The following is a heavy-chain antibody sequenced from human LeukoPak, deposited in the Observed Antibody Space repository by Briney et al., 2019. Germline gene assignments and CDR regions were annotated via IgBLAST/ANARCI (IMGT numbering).Heavy chain of an antibody. CDR1: GFTFDDYA. D-gene: IGHD1-26*01. CDR2: ISWNGGST. Sequence: GGSLRLSCAASGFTFDDYAMHWVRQPPGKGLEWVSGISWNGGSTDYADSVKGRFTISRDNAKNSLYLQLSSLRPEDTALYYCAKHMRATNTYYFYGLDVWGQGTTVTVSS. V-gene: IGHV3-9*01. CDR3: AKHMRATNTYYFYGLDV. J-gene: IGHJ6*02.